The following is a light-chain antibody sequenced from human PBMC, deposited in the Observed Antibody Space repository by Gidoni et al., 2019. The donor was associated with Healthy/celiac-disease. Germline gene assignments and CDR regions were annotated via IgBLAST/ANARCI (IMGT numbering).Light chain of an antibody. Sequence: EIVMTQSPATLSVSPGERATLSSRASQSVSSNLAWYQQKPGQAPRLLIYGASTRATGSPARCSGSGWGTEFTLTISSLQSEDFAVYYCQQYNNWPTPFGQGTKVEIK. V-gene: IGKV3-15*01. J-gene: IGKJ1*01. CDR3: QQYNNWPTP. CDR2: GAS. CDR1: QSVSSN.